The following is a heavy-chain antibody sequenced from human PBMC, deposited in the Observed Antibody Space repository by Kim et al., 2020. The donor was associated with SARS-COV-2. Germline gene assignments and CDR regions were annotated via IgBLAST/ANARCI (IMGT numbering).Heavy chain of an antibody. CDR3: ARAGRYYYYGMDV. CDR1: GFTFSSYA. Sequence: GGSLRLSCAASGFTFSSYAMHWVRQAPGKGLEYVSAISSNGGSTYYANSVKGRFTISRDNSKNTLYLQMGSLRAEDMAVYYCARAGRYYYYGMDVWGQGT. J-gene: IGHJ6*02. CDR2: ISSNGGST. V-gene: IGHV3-64*01.